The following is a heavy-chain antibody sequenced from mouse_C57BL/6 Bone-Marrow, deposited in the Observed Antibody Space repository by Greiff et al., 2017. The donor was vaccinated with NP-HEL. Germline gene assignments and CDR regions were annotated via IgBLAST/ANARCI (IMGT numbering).Heavy chain of an antibody. D-gene: IGHD1-1*01. CDR2: IDPNSGGT. Sequence: QVHVKQPGAELVKPGASVKLSCKASGYTFTSYWMHWVKQRPGRGLEWIGRIDPNSGGTRYNEKFKSKATLTVDKPSSTAYMQLSSLTSEDSAVYYCARDYGSSYEYAMDYWGQGTSVTVSS. CDR3: ARDYGSSYEYAMDY. J-gene: IGHJ4*01. V-gene: IGHV1-72*01. CDR1: GYTFTSYW.